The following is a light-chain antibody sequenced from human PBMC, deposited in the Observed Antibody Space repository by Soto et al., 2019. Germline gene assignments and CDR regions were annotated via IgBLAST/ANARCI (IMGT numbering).Light chain of an antibody. CDR1: ESIINDY. Sequence: EFVLTQSPGTLSLSPGETATLSCRASESIINDYSAWYQQRPGQPPRLLIYATSKRAPGIPDRFSGSGSGTDFTLTISRLEPEEFAVYYCQQYGRSPLFGHGTRVEI. CDR3: QQYGRSPL. V-gene: IGKV3-20*01. CDR2: ATS. J-gene: IGKJ5*01.